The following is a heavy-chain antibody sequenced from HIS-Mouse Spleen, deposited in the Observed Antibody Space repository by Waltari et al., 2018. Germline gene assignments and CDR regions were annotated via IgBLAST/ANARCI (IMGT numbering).Heavy chain of an antibody. CDR3: ARGGVVVMPDAFDI. CDR1: GGSFSGYY. D-gene: IGHD3-22*01. V-gene: IGHV4-34*01. Sequence: QVQLQQWGAGLLKPSETLSLTCAVYGGSFSGYYWSWIRQPPGKGLEWIGEINHSGSTNYNPSLKSRVTISVDTSKNQFSLKLSSVTAADTAVYYYARGGVVVMPDAFDIWGQGTMVTVSS. CDR2: INHSGST. J-gene: IGHJ3*02.